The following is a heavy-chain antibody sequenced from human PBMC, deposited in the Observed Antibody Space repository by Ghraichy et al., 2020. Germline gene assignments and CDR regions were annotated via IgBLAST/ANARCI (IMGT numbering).Heavy chain of an antibody. CDR3: ARPYSSSRNWFDP. CDR1: GGSISSSTYF. V-gene: IGHV4-39*01. J-gene: IGHJ5*02. Sequence: GSLRLSCTVSGGSISSSTYFWAWIRQPPGKGLEWIGSIYNTGNTYYNPSLKSLVTISADTSKNQFSLKLSSVTAADTAVYYCARPYSSSRNWFDPWGPGTLVPVSS. CDR2: IYNTGNT. D-gene: IGHD6-13*01.